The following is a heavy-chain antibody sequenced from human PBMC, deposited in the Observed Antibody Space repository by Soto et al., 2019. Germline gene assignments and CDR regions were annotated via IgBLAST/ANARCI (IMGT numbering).Heavy chain of an antibody. CDR3: AKAGPPYCSSTSCYPPGWFDP. CDR2: ISGSGGSA. V-gene: IGHV3-23*01. J-gene: IGHJ5*02. Sequence: GGSLRLSCAASGFTFSSYAMSWVRQAPGKGLEWVSAISGSGGSAYYADSVKGRFTISRDNSKNTLYLQMNSLRAEDTAVYYCAKAGPPYCSSTSCYPPGWFDPWGQGTLVTVSS. D-gene: IGHD2-2*01. CDR1: GFTFSSYA.